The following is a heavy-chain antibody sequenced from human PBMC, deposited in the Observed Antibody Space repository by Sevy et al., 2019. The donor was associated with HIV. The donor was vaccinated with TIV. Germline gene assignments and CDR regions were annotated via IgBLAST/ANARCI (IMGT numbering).Heavy chain of an antibody. CDR2: ISSSGSTI. J-gene: IGHJ6*02. CDR1: GFTFSDYY. V-gene: IGHV3-11*01. Sequence: GGSLRLSCAASGFTFSDYYMSWIRQAPGKGLEWVSYISSSGSTIYYADSVKGRFTISSDNAKNSLYLQMNSLRAEDTAVYYCAREVDIVVVTAAILDYSMDVWGQGTTVTVSS. D-gene: IGHD2-2*03. CDR3: AREVDIVVVTAAILDYSMDV.